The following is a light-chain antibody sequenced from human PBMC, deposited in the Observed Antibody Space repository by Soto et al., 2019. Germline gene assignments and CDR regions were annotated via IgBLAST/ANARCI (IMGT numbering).Light chain of an antibody. CDR2: FNSDGSH. Sequence: QLVLTQSPSASASLGASVKLTCTLSSGHSNYAIAWHQQQPEKGPRYLMKFNSDGSHNKGDGIPDRFSGSSSGAERYLTISSLQSEDEADYYCQTWGTGIPVFGGGTQLTVL. CDR1: SGHSNYA. J-gene: IGLJ7*01. V-gene: IGLV4-69*01. CDR3: QTWGTGIPV.